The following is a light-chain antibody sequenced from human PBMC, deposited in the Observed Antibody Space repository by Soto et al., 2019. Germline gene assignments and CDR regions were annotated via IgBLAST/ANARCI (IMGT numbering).Light chain of an antibody. J-gene: IGLJ1*01. Sequence: QSVLTQPRSVSGSHGQAVTISCTGTSSDVGGYNYVSWYQQHPGKAPKLMIYDVSKRPSGVPDRFSGSKSGNTASLTISGLQAEDAADYYRCSYAGSYIPFGTGTKVTVL. CDR2: DVS. CDR3: CSYAGSYIP. V-gene: IGLV2-11*01. CDR1: SSDVGGYNY.